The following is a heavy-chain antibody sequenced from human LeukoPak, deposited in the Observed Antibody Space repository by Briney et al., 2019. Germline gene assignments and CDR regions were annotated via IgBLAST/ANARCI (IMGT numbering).Heavy chain of an antibody. D-gene: IGHD3-10*01. Sequence: PSETLSLTCTVSGGSISSYYWSWIRQPPGKGLEWIGYIYYSGSTNYNPSLKSRVTISVDTSKNQFSLKLSSVTAADTAVYYCARGMVRGVIDYWGQGTPVTVSS. CDR1: GGSISSYY. V-gene: IGHV4-59*01. CDR3: ARGMVRGVIDY. J-gene: IGHJ4*02. CDR2: IYYSGST.